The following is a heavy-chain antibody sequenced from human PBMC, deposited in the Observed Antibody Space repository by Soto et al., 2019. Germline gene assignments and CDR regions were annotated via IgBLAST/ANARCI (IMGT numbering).Heavy chain of an antibody. CDR3: ARGGSYYAH. Sequence: GASVKVSCKASGNTHTIYFIHWLRQAPGQGPEWMGWINSVSGGTNYAPRFRGRVSMTRDTSSATAFLDLSGLRSDDTAVYYCARGGSYYAHWGQGSLVTVS. CDR2: INSVSGGT. J-gene: IGHJ4*02. V-gene: IGHV1-2*02. D-gene: IGHD3-16*01. CDR1: GNTHTIYF.